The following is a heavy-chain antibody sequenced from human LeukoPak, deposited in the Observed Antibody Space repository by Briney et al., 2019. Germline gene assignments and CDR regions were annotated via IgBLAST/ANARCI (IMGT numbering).Heavy chain of an antibody. V-gene: IGHV3-23*01. D-gene: IGHD1-26*01. CDR2: ISGSGGST. J-gene: IGHJ4*02. CDR3: AKDLRGSYCTSYFDY. Sequence: GAPRLSWAGSGFTFSSYGISLVRQASGKGLELGSGISGSGGSTYYADFVKGRFTISRDNSKNTLYLQMNSLRAEDTAVYYCAKDLRGSYCTSYFDYWGQGTLVTVSS. CDR1: GFTFSSYG.